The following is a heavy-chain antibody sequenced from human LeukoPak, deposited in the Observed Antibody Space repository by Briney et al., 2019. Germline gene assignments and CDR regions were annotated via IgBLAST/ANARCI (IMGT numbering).Heavy chain of an antibody. CDR1: GGSFSGYY. J-gene: IGHJ6*02. D-gene: IGHD2-15*01. CDR2: INHSGST. Sequence: PSETLSLTCAVYGGSFSGYYWSWIRQPPGKGLEWIGEINHSGSTNYNPSLKSQVTISVDTSKNQFSLKLSSVTAADTAVYYCASQVVAALPNYYYYGMDVWGQGTTVTVSS. V-gene: IGHV4-34*01. CDR3: ASQVVAALPNYYYYGMDV.